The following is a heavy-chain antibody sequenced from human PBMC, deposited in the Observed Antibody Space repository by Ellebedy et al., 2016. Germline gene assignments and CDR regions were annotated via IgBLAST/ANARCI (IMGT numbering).Heavy chain of an antibody. J-gene: IGHJ4*02. D-gene: IGHD1-14*01. CDR3: ASRNPRRSFFLGQRSSRILIDY. Sequence: GESLKISXAASGFTFSSYAMSWVRQAPGKGLEWVSAISGSGGSTYYADSVKGRFTISRDNSKNTLYLQMNSLRAEDTAVYYCASRNPRRSFFLGQRSSRILIDYWGQGTLVTVSS. V-gene: IGHV3-23*01. CDR2: ISGSGGST. CDR1: GFTFSSYA.